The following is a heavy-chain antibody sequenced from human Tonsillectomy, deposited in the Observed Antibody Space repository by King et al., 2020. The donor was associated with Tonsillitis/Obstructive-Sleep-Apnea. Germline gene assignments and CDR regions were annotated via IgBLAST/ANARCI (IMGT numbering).Heavy chain of an antibody. V-gene: IGHV3-64*01. CDR1: GFTFSSYA. CDR3: AREAYDTRGSCDY. D-gene: IGHD3-22*01. Sequence: VQLVESGGGLVQPGESLRLSCAASGFTFSSYAMHWVRQAPGKGLEFVSAINFNGGNTYYANSVKGRFTISRDNSRYTLYLQMGSLRADDMAVYYCAREAYDTRGSCDYWGQGTLVTVSS. J-gene: IGHJ4*02. CDR2: INFNGGNT.